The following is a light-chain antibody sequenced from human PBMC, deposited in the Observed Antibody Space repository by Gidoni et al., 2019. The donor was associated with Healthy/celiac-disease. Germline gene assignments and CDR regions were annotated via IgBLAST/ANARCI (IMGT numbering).Light chain of an antibody. Sequence: EIVLTQSPATLSLSPGGSATLSCRASQRVSSYLAWYQQKPGQAPSLLIYDASNRATGIPSRFSGSGSGTDFTLTISSLEPEDFAVYYCQQRSNWPPTFGPGTKVDIK. J-gene: IGKJ3*01. V-gene: IGKV3-11*01. CDR2: DAS. CDR1: QRVSSY. CDR3: QQRSNWPPT.